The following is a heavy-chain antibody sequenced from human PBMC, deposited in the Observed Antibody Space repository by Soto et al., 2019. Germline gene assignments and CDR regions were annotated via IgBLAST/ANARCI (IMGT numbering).Heavy chain of an antibody. CDR1: GGSISSGGYS. J-gene: IGHJ5*02. CDR3: PRLPSP. V-gene: IGHV4-30-2*01. Sequence: QLQLQESGSGLVKPSQTLSLTCAVSGGSISSGGYSWSWIRQPPGKGLEWIGYIYHSGNTYYNPSLNSRVRISVASSTTPFSLQLSSVPAASTAVYYCPRLPSPCRQGTLVTVSS. CDR2: IYHSGNT.